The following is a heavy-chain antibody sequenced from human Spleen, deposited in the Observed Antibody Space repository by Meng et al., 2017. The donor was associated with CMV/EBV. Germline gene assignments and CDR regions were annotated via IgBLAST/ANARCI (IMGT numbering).Heavy chain of an antibody. J-gene: IGHJ5*02. V-gene: IGHV4-30-4*08. CDR3: AREGNQPITTSNWFDP. CDR1: SISSGHYY. Sequence: SISSGHYYWTWIRQPPGEGLEWIGYISCSGSTYINLSLRSRVSISADTSTNQFSLKWSSVTAADTAVYYCAREGNQPITTSNWFDPWGQGTLVTVSS. D-gene: IGHD1-14*01. CDR2: ISCSGST.